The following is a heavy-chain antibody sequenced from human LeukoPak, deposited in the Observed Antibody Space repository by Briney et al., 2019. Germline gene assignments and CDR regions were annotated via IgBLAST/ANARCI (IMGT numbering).Heavy chain of an antibody. CDR3: ARDGPARITMVRGVISRYYYYYMDV. V-gene: IGHV3-48*04. Sequence: PGGSLRLSCAASGFTFNNYGMHWVRQAPGKGLEWVSYISSSGSTIYYADSVKGRFTISRDNAKNSLYLQMNSLRAEDTAVYYCARDGPARITMVRGVISRYYYYYMDVWGKGTTVTISS. CDR1: GFTFNNYG. D-gene: IGHD3-10*01. J-gene: IGHJ6*03. CDR2: ISSSGSTI.